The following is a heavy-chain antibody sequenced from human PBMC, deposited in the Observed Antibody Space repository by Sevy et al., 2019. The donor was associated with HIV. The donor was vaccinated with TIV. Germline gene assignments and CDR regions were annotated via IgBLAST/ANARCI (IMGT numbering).Heavy chain of an antibody. Sequence: GGSLRLSCAASGFTFSSYAMSWVRQAPGKGLEWVSAISGSGGSTYYADSVRGGFTISRDNSKNTLYLQTNSLRAEDTVVYYCAREVVLRFLEWLNTYYYYYMDVWGKGTTVTVSS. CDR2: ISGSGGST. V-gene: IGHV3-23*01. D-gene: IGHD3-3*01. CDR1: GFTFSSYA. J-gene: IGHJ6*03. CDR3: AREVVLRFLEWLNTYYYYYMDV.